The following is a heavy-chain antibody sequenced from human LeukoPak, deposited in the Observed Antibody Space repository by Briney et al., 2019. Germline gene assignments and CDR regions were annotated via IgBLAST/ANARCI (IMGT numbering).Heavy chain of an antibody. V-gene: IGHV1-46*01. CDR3: ARHKDTDYHSSSFDY. CDR2: INPSGGGT. J-gene: IGHJ4*02. CDR1: GYTFTSFY. D-gene: IGHD4-11*01. Sequence: ASVKVSCKASGYTFTSFYMHWVRQAPGQGLEWMGIINPSGGGTTYAQKFQGRVTMSVDTSKHQFSLKLSSVTAADTAVYYCARHKDTDYHSSSFDYWGQGTLVTVSS.